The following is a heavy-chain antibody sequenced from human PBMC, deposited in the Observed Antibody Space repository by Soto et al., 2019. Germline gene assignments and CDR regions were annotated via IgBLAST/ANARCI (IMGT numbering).Heavy chain of an antibody. D-gene: IGHD6-13*01. V-gene: IGHV4-31*03. CDR1: GGSISSGGYY. CDR2: IYYSGST. J-gene: IGHJ6*02. CDR3: AGTVIAAAGSGATGYYYYGMDV. Sequence: SDTLSLTCTVSGGSISSGGYYWSWIRQHPGKGLEWIGYIYYSGSTYYNPSLKSRVTISVDTSKNQFSLKLSSVTAADTAVYYCAGTVIAAAGSGATGYYYYGMDVWGQGTTVTVSS.